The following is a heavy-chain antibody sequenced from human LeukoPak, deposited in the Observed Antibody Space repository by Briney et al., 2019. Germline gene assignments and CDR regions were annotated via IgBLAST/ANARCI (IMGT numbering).Heavy chain of an antibody. CDR2: IYMTGST. D-gene: IGHD3-10*01. V-gene: IGHV4-4*07. Sequence: SETLSLTCTVSGGSISSYYWSWIRQPAGKGLEWIGRIYMTGSTNYNPSLKSRVIMSVDTSKNQFSLKLNSVTAADTAVYYCARGRVESLWFGELWESTAYYFDYWGQGTLVTVSS. CDR1: GGSISSYY. CDR3: ARGRVESLWFGELWESTAYYFDY. J-gene: IGHJ4*02.